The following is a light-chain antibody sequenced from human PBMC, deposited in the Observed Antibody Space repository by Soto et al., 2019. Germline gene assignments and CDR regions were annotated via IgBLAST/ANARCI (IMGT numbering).Light chain of an antibody. CDR2: DAY. CDR1: QGINRW. Sequence: DIQMTQSPSSVSASVGDRVTITCRASQGINRWLAWYQQKPGKAHKLLIYDAYSLQSGVQSRFSGSGSGTDFTLTISSLQPEDVATYYCKKYNSAPLTFGGGTKVDIK. V-gene: IGKV1-12*01. J-gene: IGKJ4*01. CDR3: KKYNSAPLT.